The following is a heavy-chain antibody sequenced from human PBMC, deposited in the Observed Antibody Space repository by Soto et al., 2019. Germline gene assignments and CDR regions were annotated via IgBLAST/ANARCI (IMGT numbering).Heavy chain of an antibody. CDR1: GGTFSSYA. CDR3: ARGNDYVGQDY. J-gene: IGHJ4*02. Sequence: SVKVSCKASGGTFSSYAISWVRQAPGQGLEWMGGIIPNFGTANYAQKFQGRVTMTANTSISTAYMELSSLRSEDTAVYYCARGNDYVGQDYWGQGTLVTVSS. D-gene: IGHD4-17*01. CDR2: IIPNFGTA. V-gene: IGHV1-69*06.